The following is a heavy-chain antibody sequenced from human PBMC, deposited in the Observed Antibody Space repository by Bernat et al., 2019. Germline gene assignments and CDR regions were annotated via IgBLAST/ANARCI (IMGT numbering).Heavy chain of an antibody. CDR3: AKVRGDDYVSGYASY. CDR1: GFTFSSYA. J-gene: IGHJ4*02. D-gene: IGHD3-16*01. Sequence: EVQLLESWGGLVQPGGSLRLSCVASGFTFSSYAMSWVRQAPGKGLEWVSAISGSGGSTYYADSVKGRFTISRDNSKNTLYLQMNSLRAEDMAVYYCAKVRGDDYVSGYASYWGQGTLVTVSS. CDR2: ISGSGGST. V-gene: IGHV3-23*01.